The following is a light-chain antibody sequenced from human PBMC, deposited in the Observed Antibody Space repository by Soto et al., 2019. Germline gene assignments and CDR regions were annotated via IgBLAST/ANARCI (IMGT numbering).Light chain of an antibody. CDR1: SSDVGSYNL. V-gene: IGLV2-23*02. CDR2: EVS. Sequence: QSALTQPASVSGSPGQSITISCTGTSSDVGSYNLVSWYQQHPGKAPKLMIYEVSKRPSGVSNRFSGSKSGNTASLTISGLQAEDEADYYCCSYAGSVYVFGTGTKLPS. CDR3: CSYAGSVYV. J-gene: IGLJ1*01.